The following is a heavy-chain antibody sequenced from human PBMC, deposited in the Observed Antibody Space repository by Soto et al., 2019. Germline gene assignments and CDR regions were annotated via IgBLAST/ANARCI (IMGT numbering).Heavy chain of an antibody. CDR2: IVADSGNT. D-gene: IGHD3-10*01. Sequence: QVQLMQSGAEVTKPGASVKVSCKTSGYTFTTYALSWVRQAPGQGLEWMGWIVADSGNTIYAPKFQGRVTMYTDTPTNTAYMELRSMTTDDSALYCWGGVAGHCSGSGGFAYWGQGTRVTVS. CDR3: GGVAGHCSGSGGFAY. V-gene: IGHV1-18*01. J-gene: IGHJ4*02. CDR1: GYTFTTYA.